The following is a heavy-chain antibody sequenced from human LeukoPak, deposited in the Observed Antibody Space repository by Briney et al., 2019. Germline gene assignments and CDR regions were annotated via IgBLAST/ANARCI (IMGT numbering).Heavy chain of an antibody. CDR3: ANSNGMVRGVKDY. V-gene: IGHV1-69*02. D-gene: IGHD3-10*01. Sequence: GASVKVSCKASGGTFSSYTISWVRQAPGQGLEWMGRIIPILGIANYAQKFQGRVTITADKSTSTAYMELSSLRSEDTAVYYCANSNGMVRGVKDYWGQGTLVTVSS. J-gene: IGHJ4*02. CDR2: IIPILGIA. CDR1: GGTFSSYT.